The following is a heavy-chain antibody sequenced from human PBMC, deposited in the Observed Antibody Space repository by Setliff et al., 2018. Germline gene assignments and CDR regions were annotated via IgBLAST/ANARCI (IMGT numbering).Heavy chain of an antibody. V-gene: IGHV4-61*02. CDR2: IYTSGST. Sequence: PSETLSLTCTVSGGSISSSSYYWSWIRQPAGKGLEWIGRIYTSGSTNYKPSLKSRVTISVDTSKNQFSLKLSSVTAADTAVYYCARGPVMIVATGYFDYWGQGTLVTVSS. D-gene: IGHD3-22*01. J-gene: IGHJ4*02. CDR1: GGSISSSSYY. CDR3: ARGPVMIVATGYFDY.